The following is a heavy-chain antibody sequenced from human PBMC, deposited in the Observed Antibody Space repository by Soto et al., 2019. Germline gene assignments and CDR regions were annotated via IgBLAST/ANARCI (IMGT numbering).Heavy chain of an antibody. V-gene: IGHV3-53*01. CDR3: AREHYGNSAWFDP. Sequence: GGSLRLSCVVSGFTVSSTNYMSWVRQAPGKGLEWVSVIYSGGTTFYADSVKGRFTISRDNSKNTLYLQMNSLRAEDTAVYYCAREHYGNSAWFDPWGQGTLVTVSS. J-gene: IGHJ5*02. CDR1: GFTVSSTNY. CDR2: IYSGGTT. D-gene: IGHD3-10*01.